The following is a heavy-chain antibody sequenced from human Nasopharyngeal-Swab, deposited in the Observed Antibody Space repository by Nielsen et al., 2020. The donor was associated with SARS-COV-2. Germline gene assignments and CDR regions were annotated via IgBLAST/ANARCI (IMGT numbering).Heavy chain of an antibody. CDR3: AGLDQRELRGSNY. D-gene: IGHD1-7*01. Sequence: GESLKISCATSGFTFSPYTMTWVRQAPGKGLQWISYITSGNSVQYADSVRGRFTISRDNAKKSMYLQMNSLRVEDTALYYCAGLDQRELRGSNYWGQGTLVAVSS. CDR1: GFTFSPYT. CDR2: ITSGNSV. V-gene: IGHV3-48*04. J-gene: IGHJ4*02.